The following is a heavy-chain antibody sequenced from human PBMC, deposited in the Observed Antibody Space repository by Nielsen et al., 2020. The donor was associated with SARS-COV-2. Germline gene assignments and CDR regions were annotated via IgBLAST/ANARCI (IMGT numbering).Heavy chain of an antibody. CDR1: GFTFSSYA. D-gene: IGHD3-10*01. J-gene: IGHJ5*02. CDR2: ISYDGSNK. CDR3: ARGPGSGTNWFDP. Sequence: GESLKISCAASGFTFSSYAMHWVRQAPGKGLEWVAVISYDGSNKYYADSVKGRFTISRDNSKNTLYLQMNSLRAEDTAVYYCARGPGSGTNWFDPWGQGTLVTVSS. V-gene: IGHV3-30-3*01.